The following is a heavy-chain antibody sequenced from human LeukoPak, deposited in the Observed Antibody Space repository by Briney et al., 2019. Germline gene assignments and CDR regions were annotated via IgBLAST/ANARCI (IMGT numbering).Heavy chain of an antibody. Sequence: PGGSLRLSCAASGFSFSSYAMHWVRQAPGKGLEWVAVIWYDGSNQYYADSVRGRFTISRDNSKNTLHLQMNSLRAEDTAAYYCARDSIGIAAVSFDYWGQGTLVTVSS. D-gene: IGHD6-13*01. J-gene: IGHJ4*02. CDR3: ARDSIGIAAVSFDY. CDR2: IWYDGSNQ. V-gene: IGHV3-33*01. CDR1: GFSFSSYA.